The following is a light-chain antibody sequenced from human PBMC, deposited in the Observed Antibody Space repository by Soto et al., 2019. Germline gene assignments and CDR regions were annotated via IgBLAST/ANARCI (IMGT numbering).Light chain of an antibody. CDR2: GAS. CDR3: QQDYKPPET. CDR1: QSVSSSY. Sequence: PGERVTLSCRASQSVSSSYLTWYQQKPGQAPRLLIYGASTRATGIPARFSGSGSGTDFTLTISSLQPEDFAVYYCQQDYKPPETFGQWTKVEIK. V-gene: IGKV3D-7*01. J-gene: IGKJ1*01.